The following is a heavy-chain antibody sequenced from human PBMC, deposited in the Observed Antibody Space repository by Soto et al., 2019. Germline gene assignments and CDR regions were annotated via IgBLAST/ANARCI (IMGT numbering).Heavy chain of an antibody. CDR3: AKDFYLYLTGGMDV. V-gene: IGHV3-30*18. CDR2: ISYDGNDK. CDR1: GFTFSNSG. D-gene: IGHD2-15*01. Sequence: QVQLVESGGGVVQPGRSLRLSCVAYGFTFSNSGFHWVRQAPGKGLEWVASISYDGNDKNSADSVKGQFSISRDNSKDTPYLQMNSLRPEDTAVYFCAKDFYLYLTGGMDVWGQGTTVTV. J-gene: IGHJ6*02.